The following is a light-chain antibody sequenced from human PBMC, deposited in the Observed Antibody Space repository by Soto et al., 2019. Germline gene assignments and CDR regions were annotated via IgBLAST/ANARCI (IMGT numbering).Light chain of an antibody. CDR1: QSIFNNY. CDR3: QQYGGSPFT. V-gene: IGKV3-20*01. Sequence: EIVLTQSPGTLSLSPRERATLSCRASQSIFNNYLAWYQQKPGQAPRLLVYGASFRATGIPDRFSGSGSGTDFTLTISRLEPEDFAVYYCQQYGGSPFTVGQGTRMEIK. CDR2: GAS. J-gene: IGKJ2*01.